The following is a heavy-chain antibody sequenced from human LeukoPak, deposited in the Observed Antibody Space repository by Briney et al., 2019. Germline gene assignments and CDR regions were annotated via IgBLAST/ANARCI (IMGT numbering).Heavy chain of an antibody. CDR3: AREAPTVTTGFLDAFDI. D-gene: IGHD4-17*01. V-gene: IGHV1-2*02. Sequence: ASVRVSCKASGYTFTGYYMHWVRQAPGQGLEWMGWIKPNSGGTNYAQKVQGRVTMTTDTSTSTAYMELRSLRSDDTAVYYCAREAPTVTTGFLDAFDIWGQGTMVTVSS. CDR1: GYTFTGYY. CDR2: IKPNSGGT. J-gene: IGHJ3*02.